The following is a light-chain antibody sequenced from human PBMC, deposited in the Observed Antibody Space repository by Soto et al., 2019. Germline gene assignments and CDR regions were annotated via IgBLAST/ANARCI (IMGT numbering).Light chain of an antibody. CDR2: GTS. Sequence: EIVLTQSPGSLSLSPGDRATLSCRASQSVINNYLAWYQQKPGQAPRLLIFGTSSRATGIPDRFSGSGSGTDFTLTISRLEPEDFAVYYCQQYNNWPLTFGGGTKVEIK. J-gene: IGKJ4*01. CDR3: QQYNNWPLT. CDR1: QSVINNY. V-gene: IGKV3-20*01.